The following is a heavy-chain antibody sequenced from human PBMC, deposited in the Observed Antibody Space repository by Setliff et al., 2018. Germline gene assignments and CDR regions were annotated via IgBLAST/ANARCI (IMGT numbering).Heavy chain of an antibody. Sequence: SETLSLTCAVYGASFSGTYCSWIRQSPGKGLEWIGEINHTGSPNWIGEINHSGSPNYNPSLKSRVTMSVDTSKNQFSLKLTSVTAADTAVYYCRVWVDMIEVDSWAQGTLVTISS. V-gene: IGHV4-34*01. D-gene: IGHD3-22*01. CDR1: GASFSGTY. CDR2: INHSGSP. CDR3: RVWVDMIEVDS. J-gene: IGHJ4*02.